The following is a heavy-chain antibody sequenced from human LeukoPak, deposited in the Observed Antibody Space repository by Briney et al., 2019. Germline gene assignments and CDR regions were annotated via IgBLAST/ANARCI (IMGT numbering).Heavy chain of an antibody. CDR1: GGSISSGSYY. V-gene: IGHV4-61*02. CDR3: ARDGFYDSSGYYYNWVFDY. J-gene: IGHJ4*02. Sequence: SQTLSLTCTVSGGSISSGSYYWSWIRQPAGKGLEWIGRIYTSGSTNYNASLKSRVTISVDTSKNQFSLRLSSVTAADTAVYYCARDGFYDSSGYYYNWVFDYWGQGTLVTVSS. CDR2: IYTSGST. D-gene: IGHD3-22*01.